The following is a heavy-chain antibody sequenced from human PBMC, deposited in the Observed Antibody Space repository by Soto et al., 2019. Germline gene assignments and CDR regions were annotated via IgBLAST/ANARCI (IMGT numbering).Heavy chain of an antibody. CDR2: MNSDGSTT. CDR1: GLTFGNYW. V-gene: IGHV3-74*01. Sequence: PGGPLRRSGAAPGLTFGNYWMHWVRKAPGKGREWVSRMNSDGSTTDYAASSKGRFTVSRDNARNTLHLQMNSLRAEDTAVYYCATAEVDYWGPGTLVTVSS. J-gene: IGHJ4*02. CDR3: ATAEVDY.